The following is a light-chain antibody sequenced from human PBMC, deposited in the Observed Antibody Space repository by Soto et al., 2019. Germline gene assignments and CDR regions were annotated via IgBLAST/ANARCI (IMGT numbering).Light chain of an antibody. Sequence: DIPMTQTPSSLSASVGDRVTITCQASQDINNCLNWYHQKPGKAPNLLIYDASNLETGVPSRFSGSGSGTHFTLTITGLQPEDIATYYCQQYDNLPLTFGPGTKVEIK. J-gene: IGKJ3*01. CDR2: DAS. CDR3: QQYDNLPLT. V-gene: IGKV1-33*01. CDR1: QDINNC.